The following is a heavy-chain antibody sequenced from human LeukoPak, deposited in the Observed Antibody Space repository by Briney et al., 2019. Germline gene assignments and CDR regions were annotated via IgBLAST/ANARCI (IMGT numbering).Heavy chain of an antibody. J-gene: IGHJ4*02. CDR1: GFTFSSYE. Sequence: GGSLGLSCAASGFTFSSYEMNWVRQAPGKGLEWVSYISSSGSTIYYADSVKGRFTISRDNAKNSLYLQMNSLRAEDTAVYYCARALRYFDWLSPWTFDYWGQGTLVTVSS. V-gene: IGHV3-48*03. D-gene: IGHD3-9*01. CDR2: ISSSGSTI. CDR3: ARALRYFDWLSPWTFDY.